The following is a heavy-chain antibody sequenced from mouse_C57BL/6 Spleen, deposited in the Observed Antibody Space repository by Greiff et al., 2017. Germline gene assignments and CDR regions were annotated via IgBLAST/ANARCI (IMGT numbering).Heavy chain of an antibody. CDR2: INPNNGGT. V-gene: IGHV1-18*01. D-gene: IGHD4-1*01. Sequence: EVKLVESGPELVKPGASVKIPCKASGYTFTDYNMDWVKQSHGKSLEWIGDINPNNGGTIYNQKFKGKATLTVDKSSSTAYMELRSLTSEDTAVYYCARGGELGLYFDVWGTGTTVTVSS. CDR1: GYTFTDYN. CDR3: ARGGELGLYFDV. J-gene: IGHJ1*03.